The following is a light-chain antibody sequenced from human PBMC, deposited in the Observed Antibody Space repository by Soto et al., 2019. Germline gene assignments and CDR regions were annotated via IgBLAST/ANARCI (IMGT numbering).Light chain of an antibody. J-gene: IGKJ1*01. CDR2: TVS. CDR3: VQGTHWPPT. CDR1: QSVVYSDGNAY. V-gene: IGKV2-30*01. Sequence: VVMTQSPPSLPVTLGQPASISCRSSQSVVYSDGNAYLNWFQQRPGQSPRRLIYTVSNRDSGVPYIFGGDGSGTAFTVEISWVEAEDVGIYYCVQGTHWPPTFGQGTKVEI.